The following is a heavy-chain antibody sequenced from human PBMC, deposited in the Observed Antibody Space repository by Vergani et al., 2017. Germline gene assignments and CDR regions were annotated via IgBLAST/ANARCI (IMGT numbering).Heavy chain of an antibody. Sequence: VQLVESGGNVVQSGTSLRLSCAASGFTFSSYAMSWVRQAPGKGLEWVSAISGSGGSTYYADSVKGRFTISRDNSKNTLYLQMNSLRAEDTAVYYCAKDSLHGGSSPYYFDYWGQGTLVTVSS. CDR1: GFTFSSYA. CDR2: ISGSGGST. J-gene: IGHJ4*02. CDR3: AKDSLHGGSSPYYFDY. V-gene: IGHV3-23*04. D-gene: IGHD4-23*01.